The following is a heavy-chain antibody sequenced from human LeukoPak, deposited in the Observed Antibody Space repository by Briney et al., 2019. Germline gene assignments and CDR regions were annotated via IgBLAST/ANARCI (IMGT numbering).Heavy chain of an antibody. CDR1: GFTYSHYG. CDR2: IWSDATEK. J-gene: IGHJ4*02. V-gene: IGHV3-33*06. CDR3: AKDAQRGFDYSNSLEY. Sequence: GGSLRLSCAASGFTYSHYGMHWVRQPPGKGLEWVAVIWSDATEKYYGDAVKGRFTISRDNSRNTLYLQMNSLRVEDTAVYYCAKDAQRGFDYSNSLEYWGQGTLVTVSS. D-gene: IGHD4-11*01.